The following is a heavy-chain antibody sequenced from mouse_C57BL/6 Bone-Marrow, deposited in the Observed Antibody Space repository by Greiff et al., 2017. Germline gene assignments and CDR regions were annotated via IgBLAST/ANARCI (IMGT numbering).Heavy chain of an antibody. J-gene: IGHJ3*01. CDR1: GFTFSSYA. CDR3: ARDGSWSY. D-gene: IGHD1-1*02. V-gene: IGHV5-4*01. Sequence: EVQLVESGGGLVKPGGSLKLSCAASGFTFSSYAMSWVRQTPEKRLEWVATISDGGSYTYYPDNVKGRFTISRDNAKNNLYLQMSHLKSEDTAMYYCARDGSWSYWGQGTLVTVSA. CDR2: ISDGGSYT.